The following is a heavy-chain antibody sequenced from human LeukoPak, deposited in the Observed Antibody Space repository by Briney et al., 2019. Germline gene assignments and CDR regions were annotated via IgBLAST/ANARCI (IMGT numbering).Heavy chain of an antibody. J-gene: IGHJ1*01. V-gene: IGHV3-48*03. CDR3: ARPSRPYRSSEYFQH. Sequence: GGSLRLSCAASGFTFSSYEMNWVRQVPGKGLEWISYISSSGSTIYFADSVKGRFTISRDNAKNSLYLQMNSLRADETSVYYCARPSRPYRSSEYFQHWGQGTLVIVSS. CDR2: ISSSGSTI. CDR1: GFTFSSYE. D-gene: IGHD6-13*01.